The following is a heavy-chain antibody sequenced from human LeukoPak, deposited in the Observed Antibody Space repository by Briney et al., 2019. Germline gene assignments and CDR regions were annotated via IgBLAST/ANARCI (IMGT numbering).Heavy chain of an antibody. V-gene: IGHV4-61*01. D-gene: IGHD2-2*01. CDR3: ARAPRYCSSTSCYDAFDI. CDR1: GGSVSSGSYY. J-gene: IGHJ3*02. Sequence: SETLSPTCTVSGGSVSSGSYYWSWIRQPPGKGLEWIGYIYYSGSTNYNPSLKSRVTISVDTSKNQFSLKLSSVTAADTAVYYCARAPRYCSSTSCYDAFDIWGQGTMVTVSS. CDR2: IYYSGST.